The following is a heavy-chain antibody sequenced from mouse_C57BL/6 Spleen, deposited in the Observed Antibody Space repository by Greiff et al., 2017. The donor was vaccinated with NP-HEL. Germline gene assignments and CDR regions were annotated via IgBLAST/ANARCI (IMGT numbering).Heavy chain of an antibody. D-gene: IGHD1-1*01. V-gene: IGHV5-4*01. Sequence: EVQGVESGGGLVKPGGSLKLSCAASGFTFSSYAMSWVRQTPEKRLEWVATISDGGSYTYYPDNVKGRFTISRDNAKNNLYLQMSHLKSEDTAMYYCARDPSITTVVARAMDYWGQGTSVTVSS. CDR3: ARDPSITTVVARAMDY. CDR1: GFTFSSYA. J-gene: IGHJ4*01. CDR2: ISDGGSYT.